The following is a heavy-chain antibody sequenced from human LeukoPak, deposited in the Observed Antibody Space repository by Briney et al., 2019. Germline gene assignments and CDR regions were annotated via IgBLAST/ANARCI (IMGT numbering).Heavy chain of an antibody. D-gene: IGHD6-19*01. Sequence: GGSLRLSCAASRFTFSSYGMHWVRQAPGKGLEWVAVISYDGSNKYYADSVKGRFTISRDNSKNTLYLQMNSLRAEDTAVYYCAKDIQVAGFDYWGQGTLVTVSS. CDR1: RFTFSSYG. CDR2: ISYDGSNK. V-gene: IGHV3-30*18. CDR3: AKDIQVAGFDY. J-gene: IGHJ4*02.